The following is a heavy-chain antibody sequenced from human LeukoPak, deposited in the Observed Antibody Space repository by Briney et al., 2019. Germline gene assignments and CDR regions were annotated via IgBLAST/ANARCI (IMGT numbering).Heavy chain of an antibody. CDR1: GYTFTGYY. CDR2: INPNSGGT. V-gene: IGHV1-2*04. D-gene: IGHD2-2*01. Sequence: ASVKVSCKASGYTFTGYYMHWVRQAPGQGLEWMGWINPNSGGTNYAQKFQGWVTMTRDTSISTAYMELSRLRSDDTAVYYCARGGRVVPAAMPFDYWGQGTPVTVSS. J-gene: IGHJ4*02. CDR3: ARGGRVVPAAMPFDY.